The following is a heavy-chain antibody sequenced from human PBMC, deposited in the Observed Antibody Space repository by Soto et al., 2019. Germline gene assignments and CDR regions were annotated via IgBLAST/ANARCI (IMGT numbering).Heavy chain of an antibody. J-gene: IGHJ6*02. CDR3: AKDFVPENILADYYYYGMDV. V-gene: IGHV3-23*01. CDR1: GFTFSSYA. D-gene: IGHD3-10*02. CDR2: ISGSGGST. Sequence: PGGSLRLSCAASGFTFSSYAMSWVRQAPGKGLEWVSAISGSGGSTYYADSVKGRFTISRDNSKNTLYLQMNSLRAEDTAVYYCAKDFVPENILADYYYYGMDVWGLGTTVTVSS.